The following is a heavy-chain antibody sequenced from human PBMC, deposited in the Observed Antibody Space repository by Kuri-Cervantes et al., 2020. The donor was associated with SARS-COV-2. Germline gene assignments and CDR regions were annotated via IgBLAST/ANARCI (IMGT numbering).Heavy chain of an antibody. J-gene: IGHJ4*02. CDR1: GLIFSNYA. D-gene: IGHD4-17*01. CDR2: ISGSGGST. Sequence: GESLKISCAASGLIFSNYAMSWVRQAPGKGLEWVSAISGSGGSTYYADSVKGRFTISRDNSKNTLYLQMNSLRAEDTAVYYCANGYGDNHRSPFNYWGQGTLVTVSS. V-gene: IGHV3-23*01. CDR3: ANGYGDNHRSPFNY.